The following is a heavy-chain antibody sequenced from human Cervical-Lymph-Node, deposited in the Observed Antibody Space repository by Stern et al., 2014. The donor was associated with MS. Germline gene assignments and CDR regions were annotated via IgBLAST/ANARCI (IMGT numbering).Heavy chain of an antibody. CDR2: ISWNSGSI. D-gene: IGHD3-22*01. CDR1: GFTFDDYA. CDR3: AKAPYDSSGSSAFDI. Sequence: EVQLVQSGGGLVQPGRSLRLSCAASGFTFDDYAMHWVRQAPGKGLEWVSGISWNSGSIGYADSVKGRFTISRDNAKNSLYLQMNSLRAEDTALYYCAKAPYDSSGSSAFDIWGQGTMVTVSS. V-gene: IGHV3-9*01. J-gene: IGHJ3*02.